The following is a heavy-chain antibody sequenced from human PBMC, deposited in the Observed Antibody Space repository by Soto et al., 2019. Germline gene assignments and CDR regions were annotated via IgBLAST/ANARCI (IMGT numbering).Heavy chain of an antibody. Sequence: EVQLVESGGGLAQPGGSLRLSCAASGFTFSSYWMHWVRQAPGKGLVWVSRINSDGSSTSYADSVKGRFTISRDNAKNTLYLHMNRLRAEVTDVYYCATVASRSGLGYACWRGYEGGGARVDYWVQGTLVTFSS. CDR3: ATVASRSGLGYACWRGYEGGGARVDY. V-gene: IGHV3-74*01. CDR2: INSDGSST. J-gene: IGHJ4*02. CDR1: GFTFSSYW. D-gene: IGHD3-3*01.